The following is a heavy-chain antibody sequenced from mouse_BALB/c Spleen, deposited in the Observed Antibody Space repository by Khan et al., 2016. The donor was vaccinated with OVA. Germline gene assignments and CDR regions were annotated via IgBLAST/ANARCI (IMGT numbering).Heavy chain of an antibody. D-gene: IGHD2-12*01. CDR2: IYPGSGST. CDR1: GYTFTSYW. Sequence: LKQSGSELVRPGASVKLSCKASGYTFTSYWMPWVKQRPGQGLEWIGDIYPGSGSTNYDEKFKSKATLTVDTSSSTAYMQLSSLTSDDAAVYCCTRWSYGFAYWGQGTLVTVSA. V-gene: IGHV1S22*01. J-gene: IGHJ3*01. CDR3: TRWSYGFAY.